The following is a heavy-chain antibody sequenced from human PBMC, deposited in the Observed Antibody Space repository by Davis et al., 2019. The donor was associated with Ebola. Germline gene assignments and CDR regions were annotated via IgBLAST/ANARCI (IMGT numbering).Heavy chain of an antibody. V-gene: IGHV3-74*01. CDR2: INSDGSST. CDR3: AKGAGYCTNGVCYIVPFDY. J-gene: IGHJ4*02. Sequence: HTGGSLRLSCAASGFTFSSYWMHWVRQAPGKGLVWVSRINSDGSSTSYADSVKGRFTISRDNSKNTLYLQMNSLRAEDTAVYYCAKGAGYCTNGVCYIVPFDYWGQGTLVTVSS. D-gene: IGHD2-8*01. CDR1: GFTFSSYW.